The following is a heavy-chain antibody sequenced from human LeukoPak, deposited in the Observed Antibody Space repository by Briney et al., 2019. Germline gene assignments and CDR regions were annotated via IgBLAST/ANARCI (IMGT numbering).Heavy chain of an antibody. V-gene: IGHV3-30*18. D-gene: IGHD4-23*01. CDR3: AKDRRGGGKTPTDY. CDR2: ISYDGGNK. CDR1: GFTFSSYG. J-gene: IGHJ4*02. Sequence: GGSLRLSCAASGFTFSSYGMHWVRQAPGKGLEWVAVISYDGGNKYYADSVKGRFTISRDNSKNTLYLQMNSLRAEDTAVYYCAKDRRGGGKTPTDYWGQGTLVTVSS.